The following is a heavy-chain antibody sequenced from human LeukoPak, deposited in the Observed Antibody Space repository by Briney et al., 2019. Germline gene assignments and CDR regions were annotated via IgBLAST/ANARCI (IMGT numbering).Heavy chain of an antibody. V-gene: IGHV4-31*03. D-gene: IGHD3-22*01. J-gene: IGHJ4*02. Sequence: SQTLSLTCTVSSGSISSGGYYWSWIRQHPGKGLEWIGYIYYSRSTYYNPSLKSRVTISVDTSKNQFSLKLSSVTAADTAVYYCARDGIHYYDSNGIWGQGTLVTVSS. CDR1: SGSISSGGYY. CDR2: IYYSRST. CDR3: ARDGIHYYDSNGI.